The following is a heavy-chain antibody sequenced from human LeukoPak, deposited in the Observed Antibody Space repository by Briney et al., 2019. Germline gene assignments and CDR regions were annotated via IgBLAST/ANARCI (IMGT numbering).Heavy chain of an antibody. V-gene: IGHV1-18*01. CDR3: ARRQAVAGNPALLGY. D-gene: IGHD6-19*01. CDR1: GYTFTSYG. Sequence: ASVKVSCKASGYTFTSYGISWVRQAPGQGLEWMGWISAYNGNTNYAQKLQGRVTMTRNTSISTAYMELSSLRSEDTAVYYCARRQAVAGNPALLGYWGQGTLVTVSS. CDR2: ISAYNGNT. J-gene: IGHJ4*02.